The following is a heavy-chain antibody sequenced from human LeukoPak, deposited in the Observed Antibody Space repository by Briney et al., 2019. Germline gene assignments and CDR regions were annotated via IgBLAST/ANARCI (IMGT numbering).Heavy chain of an antibody. CDR2: IYTSGST. CDR3: ARVSQPAAIWVY. CDR1: GDSISNYY. D-gene: IGHD2-2*02. J-gene: IGHJ4*02. V-gene: IGHV4-4*07. Sequence: SETLSLTCTVSGDSISNYYWSWLRQPAGKGLEWIGRIYTSGSTNYNPSLKSRVTVSVDTSKNQFSLKLSSVTAADTAVYYCARVSQPAAIWVYWGQGTLVTVSS.